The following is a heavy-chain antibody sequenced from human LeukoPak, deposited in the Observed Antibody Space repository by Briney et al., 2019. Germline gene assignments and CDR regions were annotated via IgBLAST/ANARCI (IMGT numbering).Heavy chain of an antibody. Sequence: SETLSLTCTVSGGSISGSSYSWSWIRQPPGKGLEWIGYIYHSGSTYYNPSLKSRVTISVDRSKNQFSLKLSSVTAADTAVYYCARGVSPITGTTTGYFDYWGQGTLVTVSS. J-gene: IGHJ4*02. CDR1: GGSISGSSYS. CDR3: ARGVSPITGTTTGYFDY. D-gene: IGHD1-7*01. V-gene: IGHV4-30-2*01. CDR2: IYHSGST.